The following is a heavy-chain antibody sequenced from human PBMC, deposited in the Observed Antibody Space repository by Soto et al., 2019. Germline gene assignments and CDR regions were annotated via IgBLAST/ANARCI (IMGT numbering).Heavy chain of an antibody. V-gene: IGHV1-18*01. Sequence: GASGKVSCKASGYTFTSYGISWVRQAPGQGLEWMGWISAYNGNTNYAQKLQGRVTMTTDTSTSTAYMELRSLRSDDTAVYYCAREPVLLWFGELSGDYSYYYGMDVWGQGTTAPVS. CDR1: GYTFTSYG. D-gene: IGHD3-10*01. CDR2: ISAYNGNT. CDR3: AREPVLLWFGELSGDYSYYYGMDV. J-gene: IGHJ6*02.